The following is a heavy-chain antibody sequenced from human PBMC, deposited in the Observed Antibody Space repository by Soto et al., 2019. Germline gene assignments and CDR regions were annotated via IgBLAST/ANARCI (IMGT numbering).Heavy chain of an antibody. Sequence: SETLSLTCTVSGGSISSYYWSWIRQPPGKGLEWIGYIYYSGSTNYNPSLKSRVTISVDTSKNQFSLKLSSATAADTAVYYCGRLRGYSGYRNYYYYMDVWGKGTTVTVSS. CDR3: GRLRGYSGYRNYYYYMDV. D-gene: IGHD5-12*01. J-gene: IGHJ6*03. CDR2: IYYSGST. V-gene: IGHV4-59*01. CDR1: GGSISSYY.